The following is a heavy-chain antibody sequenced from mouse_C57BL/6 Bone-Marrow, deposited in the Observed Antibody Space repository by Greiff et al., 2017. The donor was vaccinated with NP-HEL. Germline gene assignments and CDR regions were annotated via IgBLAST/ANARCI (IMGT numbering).Heavy chain of an antibody. CDR1: GYTFTDYN. CDR2: INPNNGGT. V-gene: IGHV1-22*01. D-gene: IGHD1-1*01. Sequence: EVHLVESGPELVKPGASVKMSCKASGYTFTDYNMHWVKQSHGKSLEWIGYINPNNGGTSYNQKFKGKATLTVNKSSSTAYMELRSLTSEDSAVYYCARRNYGSSYDFDVWGTGTTVTVSS. J-gene: IGHJ1*03. CDR3: ARRNYGSSYDFDV.